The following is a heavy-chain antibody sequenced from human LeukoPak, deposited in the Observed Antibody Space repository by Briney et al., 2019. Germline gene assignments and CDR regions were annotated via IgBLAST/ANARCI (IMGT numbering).Heavy chain of an antibody. CDR3: ARQIRFLEWAGTTNWFDP. CDR2: IYKTGST. CDR1: GDSITSGGYY. J-gene: IGHJ5*02. Sequence: PSETLSLTCTVSGDSITSGGYYWSWIRQRPGKGLEWIGYIYKTGSTYYNPSLKSRVTISVDTSKNQFSLKLSSVTAADTAVYYCARQIRFLEWAGTTNWFDPWGQGTLVTVSS. V-gene: IGHV4-39*01. D-gene: IGHD3-3*01.